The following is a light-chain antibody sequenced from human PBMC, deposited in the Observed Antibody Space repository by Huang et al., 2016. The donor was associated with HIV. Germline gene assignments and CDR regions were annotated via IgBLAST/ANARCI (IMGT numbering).Light chain of an antibody. CDR1: QSVNTN. CDR2: AAS. J-gene: IGKJ2*01. CDR3: QQYNKWPPEYT. Sequence: VMMSQSPATLAASPGERVTLSCGASQSVNTNLAWYQQKPGQPPRLLIYAASTGATGVPARFAGSGSGTELTLTIDSRQSDDFAVYYCQQYNKWPPEYTFGQGTRLEIK. V-gene: IGKV3-15*01.